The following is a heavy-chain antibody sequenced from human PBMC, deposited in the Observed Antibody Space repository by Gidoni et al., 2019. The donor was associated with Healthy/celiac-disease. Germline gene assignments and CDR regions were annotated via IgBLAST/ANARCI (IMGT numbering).Heavy chain of an antibody. CDR3: AKGSGVVPAAIPYFDY. J-gene: IGHJ4*02. Sequence: EVQLVESGGGLVQPGGSLRLSCAASGFPFSRYAMSWVRHAPGKGLEWVSAISGRGGSTYYADSVKGRFTISRDNSKNTLYLQMNSLRAEDTAVYYCAKGSGVVPAAIPYFDYWGQGTLVTVSS. CDR2: ISGRGGST. D-gene: IGHD2-2*01. V-gene: IGHV3-23*04. CDR1: GFPFSRYA.